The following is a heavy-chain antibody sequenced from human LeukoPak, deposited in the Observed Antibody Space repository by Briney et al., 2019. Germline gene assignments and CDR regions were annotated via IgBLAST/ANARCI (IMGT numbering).Heavy chain of an antibody. Sequence: ASVKVSCKASGYTFTSYGISWVRQAPGQGLEWMGWINPNSGGTNYAQKFQGRVTMTRDTSISTAYMELSRLRSDDTAVYYCARSYSGSYPPDAFDIWGQGTMVTVSS. V-gene: IGHV1-2*02. CDR2: INPNSGGT. CDR1: GYTFTSYG. CDR3: ARSYSGSYPPDAFDI. D-gene: IGHD1-26*01. J-gene: IGHJ3*02.